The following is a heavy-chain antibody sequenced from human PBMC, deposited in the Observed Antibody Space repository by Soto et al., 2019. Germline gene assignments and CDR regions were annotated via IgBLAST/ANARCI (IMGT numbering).Heavy chain of an antibody. CDR2: ISWDASYA. V-gene: IGHV3-43D*04. CDR3: TRGPTGYWYFDL. CDR1: GFTFNDYA. J-gene: IGHJ2*01. Sequence: VGSLRLSGTASGFTFNDYAMHWVRQTPGKGLEWVALISWDASYAYYSDSVQGRFTISRDNSKKSIYLEMSGLSAGDSALYYCTRGPTGYWYFDLWGRGTLVTVSS.